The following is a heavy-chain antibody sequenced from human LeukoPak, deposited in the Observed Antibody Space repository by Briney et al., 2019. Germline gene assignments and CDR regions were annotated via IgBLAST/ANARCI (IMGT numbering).Heavy chain of an antibody. CDR3: ARLEVGATSIDY. J-gene: IGHJ4*02. D-gene: IGHD1-26*01. CDR1: GGSISSSSYY. Sequence: SEALSLTCTVSGGSISSSSYYWGWIRQPPGKGLEWIGSIYYSGSTYYNPSLKSRVTISVDTSKNQFSLKLSSVTAADTAVYYCARLEVGATSIDYWGQGTLVTVSS. V-gene: IGHV4-39*01. CDR2: IYYSGST.